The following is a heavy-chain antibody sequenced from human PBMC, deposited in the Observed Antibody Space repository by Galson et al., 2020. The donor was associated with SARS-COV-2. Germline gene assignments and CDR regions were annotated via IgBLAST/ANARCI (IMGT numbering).Heavy chain of an antibody. CDR3: AKDLSYSSSWTFDY. CDR1: GFTFSSYG. V-gene: IGHV3-30*18. D-gene: IGHD6-13*01. Sequence: SCAASGFTFSSYGMHWVRQAPGKGLEWVAVITYDGSNKYYADSVKGRVTIARDNSKNTLYLQMNSLRAEDTAVYYCAKDLSYSSSWTFDYWGQGTLFTVSS. J-gene: IGHJ4*02. CDR2: ITYDGSNK.